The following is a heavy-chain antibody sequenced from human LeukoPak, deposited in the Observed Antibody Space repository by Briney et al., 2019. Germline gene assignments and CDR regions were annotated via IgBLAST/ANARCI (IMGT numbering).Heavy chain of an antibody. CDR3: ARDNWNYFDY. CDR1: GGSFSGYY. CDR2: IYYSGST. V-gene: IGHV4-34*09. Sequence: SETLSLTCAVYGGSFSGYYWSWIRQPPGKGLEWIGYIYYSGSTYYNPSLKSRVTISVDTSKNQFSLKLSSVTAADTAVYYCARDNWNYFDYWGQGTLVTVSS. J-gene: IGHJ4*02. D-gene: IGHD1-20*01.